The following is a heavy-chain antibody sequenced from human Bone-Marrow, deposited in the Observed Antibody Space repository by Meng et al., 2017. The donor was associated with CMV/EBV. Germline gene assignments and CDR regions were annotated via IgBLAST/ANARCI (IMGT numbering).Heavy chain of an antibody. J-gene: IGHJ4*02. CDR3: TRPLYYDSSGYHWGY. Sequence: ETLSLTCAASGFTFSGSAMHWVRQASGKGLEWVGRIRSKANSYATAYAASVKGRFTISRDDSKNTAYLQMNSLKTEDTAVYYCTRPLYYDSSGYHWGYWGQGTLVTVSS. CDR1: GFTFSGSA. D-gene: IGHD3-22*01. CDR2: IRSKANSYAT. V-gene: IGHV3-73*01.